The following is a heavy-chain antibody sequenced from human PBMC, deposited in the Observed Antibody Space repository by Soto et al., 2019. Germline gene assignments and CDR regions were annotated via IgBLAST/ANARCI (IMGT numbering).Heavy chain of an antibody. CDR1: GGSISSGGYY. D-gene: IGHD6-13*01. CDR3: ATVGIAAARGYYYYGMDV. Sequence: SETLSLTCTVSGGSISSGGYYWSWIRQHPGKGLEWIGYIYYSGSTYYNPSLKSRVTISVDTSKNQFSLKLSSVTAADTAVYYCATVGIAAARGYYYYGMDVWGQGTTVTVSS. CDR2: IYYSGST. V-gene: IGHV4-31*03. J-gene: IGHJ6*02.